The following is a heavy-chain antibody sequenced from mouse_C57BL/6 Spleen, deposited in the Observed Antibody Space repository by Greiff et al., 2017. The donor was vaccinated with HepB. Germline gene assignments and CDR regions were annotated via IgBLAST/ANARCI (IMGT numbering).Heavy chain of an antibody. V-gene: IGHV1S81*02. J-gene: IGHJ2*01. CDR3: ARIKKIVATYFDY. D-gene: IGHD1-1*01. Sequence: VQLQQSGAELVKAGASVKMSCKASGYTFTSYWMHWVKQRLGQGLEWFAETNPTNGRTYYNEKFKSKATLTVDKSSSTAYMLLSGPTFEASAVYDCARIKKIVATYFDYWGQGTTLIVSS. CDR1: GYTFTSYW. CDR2: TNPTNGRT.